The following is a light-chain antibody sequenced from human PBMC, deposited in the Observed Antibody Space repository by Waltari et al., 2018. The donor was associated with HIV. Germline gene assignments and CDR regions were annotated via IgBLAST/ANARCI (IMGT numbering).Light chain of an antibody. CDR2: EVR. CDR3: CSYAGSRTLV. V-gene: IGLV2-23*02. Sequence: QSALTQPASVSGSPGQSIPISCSVTDVGYYNLVSWYQHHPGKVPKLIIYEVRKRPSGVFNRFSGSKSGDMASLTISGRQAEDEAEYHCCSYAGSRTLVFGTGTTVTVL. CDR1: DVGYYNL. J-gene: IGLJ1*01.